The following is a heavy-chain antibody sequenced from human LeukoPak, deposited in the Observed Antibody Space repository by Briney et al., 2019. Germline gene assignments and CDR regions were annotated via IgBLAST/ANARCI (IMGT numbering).Heavy chain of an antibody. V-gene: IGHV1-18*01. Sequence: GASVKVSCKASGYTFPSYGIRWVRPAPGQGLAWMGWISAYNCNTNYAQKLQGRVTMTTDTSTSTAYMELRSLRSDDTAVYYCARRGAEDAFDIWGQGTMVTVSS. J-gene: IGHJ3*02. CDR2: ISAYNCNT. CDR1: GYTFPSYG. CDR3: ARRGAEDAFDI. D-gene: IGHD1-26*01.